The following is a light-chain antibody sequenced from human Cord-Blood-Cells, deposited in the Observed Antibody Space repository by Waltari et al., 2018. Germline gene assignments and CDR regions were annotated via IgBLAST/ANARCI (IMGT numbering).Light chain of an antibody. V-gene: IGKV1-5*01. CDR2: DAS. CDR1: QSLSSW. Sequence: DIQMTQSPSTLSASVGDRVTITCRASQSLSSWLAWYQQKPGKAPKLLIYDASSLESGVPSRFSGSGSGTEVTLTISSLQPDDFATDYCQQYNSYYTFGQGTKLEIK. J-gene: IGKJ2*01. CDR3: QQYNSYYT.